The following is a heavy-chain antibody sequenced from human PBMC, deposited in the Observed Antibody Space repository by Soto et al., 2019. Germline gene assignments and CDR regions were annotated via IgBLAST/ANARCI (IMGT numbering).Heavy chain of an antibody. CDR3: ARSLYIAARPYP. D-gene: IGHD6-6*01. CDR2: INHSGST. CDR1: GGSFSGYY. J-gene: IGHJ5*02. Sequence: SETLSLTCAVYGGSFSGYYWSWIRQPPGKGLEWIGEINHSGSTNYNPSLKSRVTISVDTSKNQFSLKLSSVTAADTAVYYCARSLYIAARPYPWCQGTLVT. V-gene: IGHV4-34*01.